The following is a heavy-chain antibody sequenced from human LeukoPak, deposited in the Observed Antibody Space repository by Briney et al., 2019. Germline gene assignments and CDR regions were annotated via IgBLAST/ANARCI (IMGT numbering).Heavy chain of an antibody. D-gene: IGHD3-22*01. J-gene: IGHJ5*02. CDR2: MNPNSGNT. Sequence: ASVKVSCKASGYTFTSYDINWVRQATGQGLEWMGWMNPNSGNTGYAQKFQSRVTMTRDTSISTAYMELSSLRSEDTAVYYCARMSYYDRRGDNWFDPWGQGTLVIVSS. CDR3: ARMSYYDRRGDNWFDP. CDR1: GYTFTSYD. V-gene: IGHV1-8*01.